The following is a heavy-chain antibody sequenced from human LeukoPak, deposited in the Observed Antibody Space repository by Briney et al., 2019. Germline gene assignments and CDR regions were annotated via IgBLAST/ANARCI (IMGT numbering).Heavy chain of an antibody. J-gene: IGHJ4*02. V-gene: IGHV4-38-2*01. CDR1: GYSISSGYY. D-gene: IGHD3-10*01. CDR2: IYHSGST. CDR3: ARSDMVSYYFDY. Sequence: PSQTLSLTCAVSGYSISSGYYWGWIRQPPGKGLEWIGSIYHSGSTLYNPSLKSRVTISVDTSKNQFSLKLSSVTAADTAVYYCARSDMVSYYFDYWGQGTLVTVSS.